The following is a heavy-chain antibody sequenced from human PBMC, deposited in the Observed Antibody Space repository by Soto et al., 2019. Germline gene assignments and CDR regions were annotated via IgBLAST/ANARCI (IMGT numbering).Heavy chain of an antibody. V-gene: IGHV3-23*01. J-gene: IGHJ4*02. CDR2: ISGSGDAK. CDR1: GFSFSSYG. CDR3: AKDFDSDETSHGPNEY. Sequence: EVHLLESGGGLVQPGESLRLSCVASGFSFSSYGMSWVRQAPGKGLEWASIISGSGDAKYYADSVKGRFTISRDNSKNTMYLQMDSLRAEDTAVYYCAKDFDSDETSHGPNEYWGQGTLITVSS. D-gene: IGHD3-22*01.